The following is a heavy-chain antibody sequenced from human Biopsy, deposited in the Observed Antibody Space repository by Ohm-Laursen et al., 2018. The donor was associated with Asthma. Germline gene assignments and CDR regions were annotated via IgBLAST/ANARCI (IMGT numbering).Heavy chain of an antibody. CDR2: VYWTGST. Sequence: SETLSLTCSVYGGSISSFYWSWIRQSPEKGLEWMGYVYWTGSTNYNPSLKSRITMSVDTSKNRMFLELTSVTAADTAIYYCVRAVRNEQWLAPFDYWGQGKPATVSS. J-gene: IGHJ4*02. CDR3: VRAVRNEQWLAPFDY. CDR1: GGSISSFY. D-gene: IGHD6-19*01. V-gene: IGHV4-59*01.